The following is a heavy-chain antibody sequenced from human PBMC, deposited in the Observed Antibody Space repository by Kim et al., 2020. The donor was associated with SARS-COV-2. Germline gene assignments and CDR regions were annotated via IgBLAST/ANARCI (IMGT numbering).Heavy chain of an antibody. J-gene: IGHJ5*01. D-gene: IGHD6-19*01. CDR2: INFNGDTT. Sequence: GGSLRLSCAASDFTFSTYAMSWVRQAPGKGLEWVSSINFNGDTTHYADSVKGRFTISRDNSKNTLHLQMLSLRAEDTAVYYCAKRSARLNWFDSWGQGTLVTVSS. CDR3: AKRSARLNWFDS. CDR1: DFTFSTYA. V-gene: IGHV3-23*01.